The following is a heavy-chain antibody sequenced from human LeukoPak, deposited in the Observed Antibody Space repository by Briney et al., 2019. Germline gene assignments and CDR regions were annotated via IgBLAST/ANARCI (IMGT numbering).Heavy chain of an antibody. V-gene: IGHV4-59*08. Sequence: SETLSLTFTVSGGSISSYYWSWIRQPPGKGLEWIGYIYYSGSTNYNPSLKSRVTISVDTSKNQFSLKLSSVTAADTAVYYCARHYGDYYYYYGMDVWGQGTTVTVSS. CDR2: IYYSGST. J-gene: IGHJ6*02. CDR3: ARHYGDYYYYYGMDV. CDR1: GGSISSYY. D-gene: IGHD4-17*01.